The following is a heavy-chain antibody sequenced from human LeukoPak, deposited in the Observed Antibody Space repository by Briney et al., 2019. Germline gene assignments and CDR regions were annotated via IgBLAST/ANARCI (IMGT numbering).Heavy chain of an antibody. Sequence: PGGSLRLSCAASGFTFSSYAMRWVRRSPGKGLEWVSTIRGSGCSTYYADSVKGRFTLSRDTSKNTLYLQMNSLRAEDTALYYCAKGENDYSMDDWGKGALVTAAS. CDR3: AKGENDYSMDD. D-gene: IGHD4-11*01. J-gene: IGHJ4*02. V-gene: IGHV3-23*01. CDR1: GFTFSSYA. CDR2: IRGSGCST.